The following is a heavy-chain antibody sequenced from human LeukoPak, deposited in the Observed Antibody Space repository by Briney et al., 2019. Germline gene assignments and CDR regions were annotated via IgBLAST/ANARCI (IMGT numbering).Heavy chain of an antibody. J-gene: IGHJ4*02. D-gene: IGHD3-16*01. CDR3: ARHFVGGSYYFDY. Sequence: PSETLSLTCTVSGGSVSSADYYWSWIRQPPGKGLEWIGYIYFAGSIYHNPSLRGRITISLDTSKNQFSLKLNSVTAADTAVYYCARHFVGGSYYFDYWGQGTLVTVSS. CDR2: IYFAGSI. CDR1: GGSVSSADYY. V-gene: IGHV4-30-4*01.